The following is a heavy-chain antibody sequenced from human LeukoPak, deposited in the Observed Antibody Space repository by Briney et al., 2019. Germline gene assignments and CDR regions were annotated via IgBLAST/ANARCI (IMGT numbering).Heavy chain of an antibody. V-gene: IGHV4-4*08. CDR2: IYSSGST. CDR3: ARDHDGDYGDS. Sequence: PSETLSLTCTVSGGSISSDYWRWIRQPPGKGLERIGNIYSSGSTNYNPSLKSRVTISVDTSKNQFSLNLSSVTAADTAVYYCARDHDGDYGDSWGQGTLVTVSS. D-gene: IGHD4-17*01. J-gene: IGHJ4*02. CDR1: GGSISSDY.